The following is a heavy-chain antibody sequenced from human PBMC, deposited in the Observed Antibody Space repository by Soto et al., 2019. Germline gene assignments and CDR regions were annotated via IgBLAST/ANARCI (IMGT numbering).Heavy chain of an antibody. V-gene: IGHV4-59*08. CDR1: GGSISSYY. D-gene: IGHD6-13*01. J-gene: IGHJ6*02. Sequence: QVQLQESGPGLVKPSETLSLTCTVSGGSISSYYWSWIRQPPGKGLEWIGYIYYSGSTNYNPSLKSRVTIAVDASKNQFSLKLSSVTAADTAVYYCARLGRYSSKHYSYGMDVWGQGTTVTVSS. CDR2: IYYSGST. CDR3: ARLGRYSSKHYSYGMDV.